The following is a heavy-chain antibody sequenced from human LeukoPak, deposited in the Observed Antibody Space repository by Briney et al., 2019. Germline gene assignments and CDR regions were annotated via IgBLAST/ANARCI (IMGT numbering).Heavy chain of an antibody. CDR3: ARTVPLRDCSSTSCYIGGNLGYYYYYGMDV. CDR2: IIPIFGTA. V-gene: IGHV1-69*13. J-gene: IGHJ6*04. CDR1: GGTFSSYA. D-gene: IGHD2-2*02. Sequence: SVKVSCKASGGTFSSYAISWVRQAPGQGLEWMGGIIPIFGTANYAQKFHGRVTITADESTSTDYMELSSLRSEDTAVYYCARTVPLRDCSSTSCYIGGNLGYYYYYGMDVWGKGTTVTVSS.